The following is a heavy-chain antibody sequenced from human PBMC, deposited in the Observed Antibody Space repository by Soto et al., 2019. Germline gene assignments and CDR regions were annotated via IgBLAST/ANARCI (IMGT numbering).Heavy chain of an antibody. CDR3: ARGRQLVSVFSQAWGMDV. CDR1: GGSISSYY. J-gene: IGHJ6*02. D-gene: IGHD6-6*01. CDR2: IYYSGST. Sequence: QVQLQESGPGLVTPSETLSLTCTVSGGSISSYYWSWIRQPPGKGLEWIGYIYYSGSTNYNPSLKSRVTISVDTSKNQFSLKLSSVTAADTAGYYCARGRQLVSVFSQAWGMDVWGQGTTVTVSS. V-gene: IGHV4-59*01.